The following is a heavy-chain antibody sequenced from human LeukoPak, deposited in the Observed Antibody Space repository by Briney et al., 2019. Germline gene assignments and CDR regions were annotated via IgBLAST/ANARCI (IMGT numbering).Heavy chain of an antibody. J-gene: IGHJ6*02. CDR1: GFTFNSYV. D-gene: IGHD3-9*01. Sequence: GGSLRLSCAASGFTFNSYVMSWVRLAPGKGLEWVSVVSGSGGSTYYADSVRGRFTISRDNSKNTLFLQMNSLRAEDTAVYYCAKNYDILTGYWYYAMNVWGQGATVTVSS. CDR2: VSGSGGST. V-gene: IGHV3-23*01. CDR3: AKNYDILTGYWYYAMNV.